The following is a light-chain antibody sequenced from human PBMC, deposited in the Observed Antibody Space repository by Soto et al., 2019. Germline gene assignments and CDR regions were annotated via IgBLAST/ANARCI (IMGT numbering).Light chain of an antibody. CDR3: MQALQTPIT. CDR1: QSISSW. J-gene: IGKJ5*01. Sequence: DIQMTQSPSTLSASVGDRVTITCRASQSISSWLAWYQQKPGKAPKLLIYMASNLHTGVPSRFSGSGSGTDFTLKISRVEAEDVGVYYCMQALQTPITFGQGTRLEIK. CDR2: MAS. V-gene: IGKV1-5*03.